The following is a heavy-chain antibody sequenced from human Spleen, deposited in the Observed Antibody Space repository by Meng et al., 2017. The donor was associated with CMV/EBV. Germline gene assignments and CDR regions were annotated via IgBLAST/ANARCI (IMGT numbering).Heavy chain of an antibody. J-gene: IGHJ6*02. CDR1: GGSVSSGSHY. V-gene: IGHV4-61*01. CDR3: ARDRGYSYGDYLAMDV. Sequence: SETLSLTCTVSGGSVSSGSHYWTWIRQSPGKGLEWIGNIFYSGRTKYNPSLRSRVAMSQDTSKNQFSLKLSSVTAADTAVYYCARDRGYSYGDYLAMDVWGRGTTVTVSS. D-gene: IGHD5-18*01. CDR2: IFYSGRT.